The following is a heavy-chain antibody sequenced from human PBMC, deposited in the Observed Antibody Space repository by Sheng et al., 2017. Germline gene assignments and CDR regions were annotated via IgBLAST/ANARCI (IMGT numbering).Heavy chain of an antibody. CDR1: GGTFSRYA. D-gene: IGHD5-12*01. CDR2: IIPLERTT. V-gene: IGHV1-69*01. J-gene: IGHJ4*02. Sequence: QVQLVQSGAEMKKPGSSVKVSCKASGGTFSRYAISWVRQAPGQGLEWMGGIIPLERTTSYTQKFQGRLTITADESTSTAYMELSSLRSEDTAVYYCARGSVATITDYFDYWGQGTLVTVSS. CDR3: ARGSVATITDYFDY.